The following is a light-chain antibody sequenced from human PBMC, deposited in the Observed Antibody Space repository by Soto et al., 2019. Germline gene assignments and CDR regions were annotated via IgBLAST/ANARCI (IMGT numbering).Light chain of an antibody. CDR2: DAS. V-gene: IGKV3-11*01. CDR1: QSVGTY. Sequence: EIVLTQSPATLSLSPGERATLSCRASQSVGTYLVWYQQKPGQAPSLLIYDASKRAIGIPDRFSGSGSGTDFPLTISSLEHGDSAVYYYQQRRAWPRVFGGGTRME. J-gene: IGKJ4*01. CDR3: QQRRAWPRV.